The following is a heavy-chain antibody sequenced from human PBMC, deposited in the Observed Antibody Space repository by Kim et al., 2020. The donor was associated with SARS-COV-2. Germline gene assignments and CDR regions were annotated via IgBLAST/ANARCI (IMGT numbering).Heavy chain of an antibody. CDR2: IGTAGDT. J-gene: IGHJ6*02. CDR3: ARGGNTAMVTNYYYGMDV. V-gene: IGHV3-13*01. D-gene: IGHD5-18*01. CDR1: GFTFSSYD. Sequence: GGSLRLSCAASGFTFSSYDMHSVRQATGKGLEWVSAIGTAGDTYYPGSVKGRFTISRENAKNSLYLQMNSLRAGDTAVYYCARGGNTAMVTNYYYGMDVWGQGTTVTVSS.